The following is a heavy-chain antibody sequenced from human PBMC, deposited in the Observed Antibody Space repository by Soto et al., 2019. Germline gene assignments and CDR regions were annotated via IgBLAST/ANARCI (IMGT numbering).Heavy chain of an antibody. CDR2: INPSGGST. Sequence: GASVKVSCKASGYTFTSYYMHWVRQAPGQGLEWMGIINPSGGSTSYAQKFQGRVTMTRDTSTSTVYMELSSLISEDTAVYYCAREVSGWNYDYWGQGTLVTVSS. CDR3: AREVSGWNYDY. V-gene: IGHV1-46*01. J-gene: IGHJ4*02. CDR1: GYTFTSYY. D-gene: IGHD1-7*01.